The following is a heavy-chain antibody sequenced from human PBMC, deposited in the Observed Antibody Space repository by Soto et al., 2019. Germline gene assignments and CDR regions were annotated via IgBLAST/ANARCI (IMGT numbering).Heavy chain of an antibody. CDR1: GFSFSNYG. D-gene: IGHD6-6*01. Sequence: GGSLRLSCAASGFSFSNYGMHWVRQAPGKGLEWVTVISFDGGNQYYADSVTGRFTVSRDNSENTLSLQMNSLRGDDTAVYYCARRTSSTLSYYYGMDVWGQGTTVTVSS. CDR2: ISFDGGNQ. CDR3: ARRTSSTLSYYYGMDV. J-gene: IGHJ6*02. V-gene: IGHV3-30*03.